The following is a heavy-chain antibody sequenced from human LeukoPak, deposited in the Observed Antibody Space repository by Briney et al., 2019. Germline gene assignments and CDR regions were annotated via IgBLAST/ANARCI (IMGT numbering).Heavy chain of an antibody. D-gene: IGHD3-22*01. J-gene: IGHJ5*02. CDR3: ARDYYDSSGYYYRTWFDP. CDR2: ISAYNGNT. CDR1: GYTFTSYG. Sequence: ASVKVSCKASGYTFTSYGISWVRQAPGQGLEWMGRISAYNGNTNYAQKLQGRVTMTTDTSTSTAYMELRSLRSDDTAVYYCARDYYDSSGYYYRTWFDPWGQGTLVTVSS. V-gene: IGHV1-18*01.